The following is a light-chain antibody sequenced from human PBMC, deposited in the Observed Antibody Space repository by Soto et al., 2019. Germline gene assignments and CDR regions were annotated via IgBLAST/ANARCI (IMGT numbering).Light chain of an antibody. Sequence: EIVLTQSPGTLSLSPGERATLYCRASQSVSNNYLAWYQQKPGQAPRLLIYGASNRATGIPDRFSGSGSGTEFTLTISSLQSEDFAVYFCQQYNNWPPITFGQGTRLEIK. CDR2: GAS. CDR1: QSVSNN. V-gene: IGKV3D-15*01. CDR3: QQYNNWPPIT. J-gene: IGKJ5*01.